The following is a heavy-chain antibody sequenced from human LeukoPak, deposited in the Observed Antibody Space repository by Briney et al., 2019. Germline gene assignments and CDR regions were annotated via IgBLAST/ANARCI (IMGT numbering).Heavy chain of an antibody. CDR1: GFTFRNYG. Sequence: GGSLRLSCAASGFTFRNYGMHWVRQAPGKGLEWVTIIRHDGSEKLYADSVKGRFTISRDNSKNSLYLQMNSLRAEDTAVYYCARDRSPDYWGQGTLVTVSS. V-gene: IGHV3-30*02. CDR2: IRHDGSEK. CDR3: ARDRSPDY. J-gene: IGHJ4*02. D-gene: IGHD3-16*02.